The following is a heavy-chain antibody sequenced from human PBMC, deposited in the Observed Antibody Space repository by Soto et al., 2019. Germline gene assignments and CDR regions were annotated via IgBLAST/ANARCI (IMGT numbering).Heavy chain of an antibody. CDR3: ARLEWYYYGMDV. D-gene: IGHD3-3*01. Sequence: GGSLRLSCAASGFTVSSNYMSWVRQAPGKGLEWVSVIYSGGSTYYADSVKGRFTISRDNSKNTLYLQMNSLRAEDTAVYYCARLEWYYYGMDVWGQGTTVTVSS. CDR2: IYSGGST. V-gene: IGHV3-66*01. J-gene: IGHJ6*02. CDR1: GFTVSSNY.